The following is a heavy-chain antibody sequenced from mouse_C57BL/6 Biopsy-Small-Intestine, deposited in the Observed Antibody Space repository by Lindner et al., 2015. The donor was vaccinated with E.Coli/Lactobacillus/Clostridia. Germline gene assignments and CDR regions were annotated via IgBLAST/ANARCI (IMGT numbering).Heavy chain of an antibody. J-gene: IGHJ4*01. CDR2: INPNSGGT. V-gene: IGHV1-18*01. D-gene: IGHD6-2*01. Sequence: SVKVSCKASGYTFTTYMHWVRQAPGQGLEWMGRINPNSGGTNYAQKFQGRVTMTRDTSISTAYMELSRLRSDDTAVYYCARDRATRSSSSFEYWGQGTLVTVSS. CDR1: GYTFTTY. CDR3: ARDRATRSSSSFEY.